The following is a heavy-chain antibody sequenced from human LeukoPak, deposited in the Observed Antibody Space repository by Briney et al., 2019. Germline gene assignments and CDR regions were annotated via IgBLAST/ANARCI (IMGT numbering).Heavy chain of an antibody. CDR3: ARDLDGNFDY. CDR2: IKQDGSEK. CDR1: GFTVSSNY. Sequence: GGSLRLSCAASGFTVSSNYMSWVRQAPGKGLEWVANIKQDGSEKYYVDSVKGRFTISRDNAKNSLYLQMNSLRAEDTAVYYCARDLDGNFDYWGQGALVTVSS. J-gene: IGHJ4*02. V-gene: IGHV3-7*01.